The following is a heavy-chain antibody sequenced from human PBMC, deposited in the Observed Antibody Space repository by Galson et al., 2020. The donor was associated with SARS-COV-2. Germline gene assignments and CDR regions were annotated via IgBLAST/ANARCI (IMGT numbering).Heavy chain of an antibody. CDR2: IYTGGST. CDR1: GFTVSNHY. J-gene: IGHJ6*02. V-gene: IGHV3-66*01. Sequence: TGGSLRLSCAASGFTVSNHYMCWVRQPPGKGLEWISGIYTGGSTYYADSVKGRFTISRDNTKNTLHVQMNSLRAEDTAVYYCARDGRAYWNYYHGMDDWGQGTTVTVSS. D-gene: IGHD3-16*01. CDR3: ARDGRAYWNYYHGMDD.